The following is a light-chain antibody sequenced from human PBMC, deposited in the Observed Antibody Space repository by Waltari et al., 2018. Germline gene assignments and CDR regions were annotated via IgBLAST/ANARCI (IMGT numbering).Light chain of an antibody. CDR2: GVS. Sequence: EIVLTQSPGTLSLSPGERATLSCRASQSVSSSYLAWYQQKPGQAPRLLIYGVSYRATGIPDRFSGSGSVTDFTLTISRLEPEDFAVYYCQQYGNSPPFSFGPGTKVDIK. CDR1: QSVSSSY. J-gene: IGKJ3*01. CDR3: QQYGNSPPFS. V-gene: IGKV3-20*01.